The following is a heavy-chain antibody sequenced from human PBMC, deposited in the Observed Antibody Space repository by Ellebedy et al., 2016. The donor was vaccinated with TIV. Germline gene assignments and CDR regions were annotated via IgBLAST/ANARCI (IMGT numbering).Heavy chain of an antibody. J-gene: IGHJ6*02. CDR1: GGSISSGRYS. CDR3: ARSRTVVKEGMDV. CDR2: IYHSGST. D-gene: IGHD4-23*01. V-gene: IGHV4-30-2*01. Sequence: MPSETLSLTCAVSGGSISSGRYSWSWIRQPPGKGLEWIGYIYHSGSTYYNPSLKSRVAISVDRSTNQFSLKLGSVTAADTAVYYCARSRTVVKEGMDVWGQGTTVTVSS.